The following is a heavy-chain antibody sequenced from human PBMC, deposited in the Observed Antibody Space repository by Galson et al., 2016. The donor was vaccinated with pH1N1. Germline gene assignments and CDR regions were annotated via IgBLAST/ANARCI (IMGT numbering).Heavy chain of an antibody. Sequence: SLRLSCAASGFTFRDYLMSWARQAPGKGLEWVANIKQDGSEKYYVDSVKGRFTISRDNAKSSLYLQMISLRAEDTAFYYCARGGDVLFYRGMDVWGQGTTVTVSS. D-gene: IGHD2-21*01. CDR3: ARGGDVLFYRGMDV. CDR2: IKQDGSEK. CDR1: GFTFRDYL. J-gene: IGHJ6*02. V-gene: IGHV3-7*03.